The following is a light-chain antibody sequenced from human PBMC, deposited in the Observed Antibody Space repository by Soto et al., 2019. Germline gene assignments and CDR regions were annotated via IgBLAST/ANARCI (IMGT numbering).Light chain of an antibody. V-gene: IGKV3-15*01. CDR2: RAS. CDR1: KSVGSK. Sequence: EVVMTQSPATLSVSPGERTSLSCRASKSVGSKLVWYQQKPGQAPRLLSYRASTRATGIPARFSGSGSGTEVTLTISSLQSEDIAVYYCQQYAKLPLTFGGGTKVEIK. J-gene: IGKJ4*01. CDR3: QQYAKLPLT.